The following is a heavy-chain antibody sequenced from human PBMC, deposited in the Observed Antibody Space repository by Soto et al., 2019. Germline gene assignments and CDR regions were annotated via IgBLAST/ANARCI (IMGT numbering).Heavy chain of an antibody. V-gene: IGHV1-18*01. D-gene: IGHD4-17*01. Sequence: RASVKVSCKASGYTFTSYGISWVRQAPGQGLEWMGWISAYNGNTNYAQKLRGRVTMTTDTSTSTAYMELRSLRSDDTAVYYCARTSSGDYGDPTDYWGQGTLVTVSS. J-gene: IGHJ4*02. CDR3: ARTSSGDYGDPTDY. CDR2: ISAYNGNT. CDR1: GYTFTSYG.